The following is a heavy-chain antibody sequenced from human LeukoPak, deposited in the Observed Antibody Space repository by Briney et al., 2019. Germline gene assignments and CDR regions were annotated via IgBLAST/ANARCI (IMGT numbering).Heavy chain of an antibody. CDR3: ARESVDTAMVYFDY. Sequence: KPSETLSLTCVVSGYSISSGYHWGWIRQPPGKGLEWIGYIYYSGSTNYNPSLKSRVTISVDTSKNQFSLKLSSVTAADTAVYYCARESVDTAMVYFDYWGQGTLVTVSS. CDR2: IYYSGST. D-gene: IGHD5-18*01. CDR1: GYSISSGYH. J-gene: IGHJ4*02. V-gene: IGHV4-61*01.